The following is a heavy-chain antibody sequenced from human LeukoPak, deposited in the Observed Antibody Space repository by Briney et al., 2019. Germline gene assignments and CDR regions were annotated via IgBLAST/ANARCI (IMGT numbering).Heavy chain of an antibody. CDR1: GGSIGSYC. CDR2: IYYRGST. CDR3: ARELYSSSQRSFDT. J-gene: IGHJ5*02. V-gene: IGHV4-59*01. D-gene: IGHD6-13*01. Sequence: PSETLSLTCTVSGGSIGSYCWSGIRQPPGKGLGWIGYIYYRGSTNYNPSLKSGATISVETSKNQFSLKLGSVTAADTAVYYCARELYSSSQRSFDTSGQGTLVTVSS.